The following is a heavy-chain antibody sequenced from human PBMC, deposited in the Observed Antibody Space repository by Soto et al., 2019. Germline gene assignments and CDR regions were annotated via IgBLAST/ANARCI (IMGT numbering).Heavy chain of an antibody. CDR3: ARGGVVVVVAAVGFDY. V-gene: IGHV3-48*01. Sequence: GGSLRLSCAASGFTFSSYSMNWVRQAPGKGLEWVSYISSSSSTIYYADSVKGRFTISRDNAKNSLYLQMNSLRAEDTAVYYCARGGVVVVVAAVGFDYWGQGTLVTVSS. CDR1: GFTFSSYS. D-gene: IGHD2-15*01. CDR2: ISSSSSTI. J-gene: IGHJ4*02.